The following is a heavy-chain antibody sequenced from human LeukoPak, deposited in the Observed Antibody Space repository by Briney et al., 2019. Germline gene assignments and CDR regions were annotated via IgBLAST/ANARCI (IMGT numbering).Heavy chain of an antibody. J-gene: IGHJ4*02. CDR1: AFTFSSYA. CDR3: AKKGAVAGPYYFDY. V-gene: IGHV3-23*01. Sequence: PGGYLRLSCAASAFTFSSYAMSWVRQAPGKGLEWVSAISGSGSSSYYADPVKGRFTISRDNSKNTLYLQMNSLRAEDTAVYYWAKKGAVAGPYYFDYWGQGTLVTVSS. CDR2: ISGSGSSS. D-gene: IGHD6-19*01.